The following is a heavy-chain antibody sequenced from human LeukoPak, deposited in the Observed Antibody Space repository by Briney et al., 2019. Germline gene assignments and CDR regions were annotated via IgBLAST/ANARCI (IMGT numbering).Heavy chain of an antibody. Sequence: GGSLRLSCAASGFTFSSYAMHWVRQAPGKGLEWVAVISYDGSNKYYADSVKGRFTISRDNSKNTLYLQMNSLRAEDTAVYYCAKEVVGGNYVRGLPTPLFDYWGQGTLVTVSS. CDR2: ISYDGSNK. CDR3: AKEVVGGNYVRGLPTPLFDY. J-gene: IGHJ4*02. V-gene: IGHV3-30-3*01. D-gene: IGHD3-10*02. CDR1: GFTFSSYA.